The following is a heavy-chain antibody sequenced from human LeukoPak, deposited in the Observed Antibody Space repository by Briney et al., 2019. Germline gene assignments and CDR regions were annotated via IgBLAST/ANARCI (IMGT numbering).Heavy chain of an antibody. Sequence: GGSLRLSCAASEFTFSSYEMNWVRQAPGKGLAWVSYISSSGSTIYYGDSVKGRFTISRDNAKNSLYLQMNSLRAEDTAVYYCARLDYGSGNLRYWGQGTLVTVSS. V-gene: IGHV3-48*03. J-gene: IGHJ4*02. CDR3: ARLDYGSGNLRY. D-gene: IGHD3-10*01. CDR2: ISSSGSTI. CDR1: EFTFSSYE.